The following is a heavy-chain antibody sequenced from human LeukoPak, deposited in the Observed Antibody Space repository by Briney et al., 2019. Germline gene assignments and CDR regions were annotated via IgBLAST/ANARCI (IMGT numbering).Heavy chain of an antibody. CDR2: ISSSSSTI. J-gene: IGHJ4*02. CDR3: AKSHISAAGYAVDY. Sequence: GGSLRLSCAASGFTFSSYSMNWVRQAPGKGLEWVSYISSSSSTIYYADSVKGRFTISRDNAKNSLYLQMNSLRAEDTAVYYCAKSHISAAGYAVDYWGQGTLVTVSS. V-gene: IGHV3-48*04. D-gene: IGHD6-13*01. CDR1: GFTFSSYS.